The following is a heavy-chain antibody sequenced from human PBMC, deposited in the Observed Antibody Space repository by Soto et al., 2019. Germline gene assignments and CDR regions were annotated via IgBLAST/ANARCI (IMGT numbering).Heavy chain of an antibody. CDR2: INHSGGT. Sequence: SETLSLTCAVYGGSFSGYYWSWIRQPPGKGLEWIGEINHSGGTNYNPSLKSRVTISVDTSKNQFSLKLSSVTAADTAVYYCARSHYYGSGSYYYYYYYYGMDVWGQGTTVTVSS. J-gene: IGHJ6*02. CDR3: ARSHYYGSGSYYYYYYYYGMDV. D-gene: IGHD3-10*01. CDR1: GGSFSGYY. V-gene: IGHV4-34*01.